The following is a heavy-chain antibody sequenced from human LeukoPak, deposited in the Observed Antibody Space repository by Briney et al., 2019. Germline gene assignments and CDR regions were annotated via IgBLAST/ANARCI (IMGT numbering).Heavy chain of an antibody. D-gene: IGHD3-10*01. Sequence: GGSLRLSCAASGFTFSSYSMDWVRQAPGKGLEWVSSISSSSSYIYYADSVKGRFTISRDNAKHSLYLQMNSLRAEDTAVYYCASQYGSRQFDYWGQGTLVTVSS. CDR3: ASQYGSRQFDY. J-gene: IGHJ4*02. CDR2: ISSSSSYI. CDR1: GFTFSSYS. V-gene: IGHV3-21*01.